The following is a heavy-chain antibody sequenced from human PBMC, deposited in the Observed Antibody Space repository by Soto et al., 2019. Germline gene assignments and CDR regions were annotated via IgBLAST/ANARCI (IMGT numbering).Heavy chain of an antibody. CDR3: AREVVTETTWGSFDS. CDR2: ISPFFGTT. CDR1: GGGTLSNDA. D-gene: IGHD2-21*02. J-gene: IGHJ4*02. Sequence: QVHLVQSGADGRKSGSSVRVSCTASGGGTLSNDAISWVRQAPGQGLEWLGRISPFFGTTDYSQSFQGRLTMPADPSTGTVYMDLRSLKSDDTAVYYGAREVVTETTWGSFDSWGQETLVTVSS. V-gene: IGHV1-69*01.